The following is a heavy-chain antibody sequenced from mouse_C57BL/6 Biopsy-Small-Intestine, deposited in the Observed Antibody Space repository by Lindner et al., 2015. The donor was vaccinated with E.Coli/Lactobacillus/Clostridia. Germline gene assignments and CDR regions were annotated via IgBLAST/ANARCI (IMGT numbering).Heavy chain of an antibody. CDR2: INPGSGGT. CDR1: GYAFTNYL. CDR3: ARDRSGGYYAMDY. J-gene: IGHJ4*01. D-gene: IGHD1-3*01. V-gene: IGHV1-54*01. Sequence: VQLQESGAELVRPGTSVKVPCKASGYAFTNYLIEWVKQRPGQGLEWIGVINPGSGGTNYNEKFKGKATLTADKSSSTAYMQLSSLTSEDSAVYFCARDRSGGYYAMDYWGQGTSVTVSS.